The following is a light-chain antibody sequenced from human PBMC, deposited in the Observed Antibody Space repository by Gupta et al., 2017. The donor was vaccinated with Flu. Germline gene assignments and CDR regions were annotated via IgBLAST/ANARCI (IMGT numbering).Light chain of an antibody. V-gene: IGKV1-39*01. J-gene: IGKJ2*01. CDR3: QQTHTIPYT. CDR1: RSIATY. Sequence: DIHLTQSPSSLSASVRDRITITCRASRSIATYLNWYQQKPGRAPRLLVYGSSSLQNGVPSRFSGSGSETHFTLTITSLQREDFATYYCQQTHTIPYTFGQGT. CDR2: GSS.